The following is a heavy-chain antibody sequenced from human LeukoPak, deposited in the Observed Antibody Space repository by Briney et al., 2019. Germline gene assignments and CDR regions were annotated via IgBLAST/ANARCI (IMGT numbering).Heavy chain of an antibody. V-gene: IGHV3-48*02. CDR1: GFTFSSYS. CDR2: ISSSSSTI. J-gene: IGHJ4*02. D-gene: IGHD1-26*01. CDR3: ARDRANSGSYYWDY. Sequence: GGSLRLSCAASGFTFSSYSMNWVRQAPGKGLEWVSYISSSSSTIYYADSVKGRFTISRDNAKNSLYLQMNSMRDEDTAVYYCARDRANSGSYYWDYWGQGTLVTVSS.